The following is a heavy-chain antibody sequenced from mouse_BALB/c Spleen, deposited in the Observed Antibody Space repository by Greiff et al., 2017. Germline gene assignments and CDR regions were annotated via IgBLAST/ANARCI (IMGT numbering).Heavy chain of an antibody. V-gene: IGHV5-6-3*01. CDR2: INSNGGST. J-gene: IGHJ4*01. Sequence: EVQVVESGGGLVQPGGSLKLSCAASGFTFSSYGMSWVRQTPDKRLELVATINSNGGSTYYPDSVKGRFTISRDNAKNTLYLQMSSLKSEDTAMYYCARDGIYGNYEGYAMDYWGQGTSVTVSS. CDR3: ARDGIYGNYEGYAMDY. CDR1: GFTFSSYG. D-gene: IGHD2-1*01.